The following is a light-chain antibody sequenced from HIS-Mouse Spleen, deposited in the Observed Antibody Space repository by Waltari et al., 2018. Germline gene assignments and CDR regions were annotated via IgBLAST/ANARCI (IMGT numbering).Light chain of an antibody. CDR1: SSNIGAGYD. Sequence: QSVLTQPPSVSGAPGQRVSSSCTGSSSNIGAGYDVHWYQQLPGTAPKLLIHGNSNRPSGVPDRFSGSKSGTSASLAITGLQAEDEADYYCQSYDSSLSGYVFGTGTKVTVL. CDR2: GNS. V-gene: IGLV1-40*01. J-gene: IGLJ1*01. CDR3: QSYDSSLSGYV.